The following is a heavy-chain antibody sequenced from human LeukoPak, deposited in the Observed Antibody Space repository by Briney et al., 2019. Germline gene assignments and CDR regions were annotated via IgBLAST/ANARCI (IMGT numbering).Heavy chain of an antibody. J-gene: IGHJ3*02. CDR2: IYYSGST. CDR1: GGSISSSSYY. V-gene: IGHV4-39*01. CDR3: ARPDITHAFDI. D-gene: IGHD3-10*01. Sequence: SETLSLTRTVSGGSISSSSYYWGWIRQPPGKGLEWIGSIYYSGSTYYNPSLKSRVTISVDTSKNQFSLKLSSVTAADTAVYYCARPDITHAFDIWGQGTMVTVSS.